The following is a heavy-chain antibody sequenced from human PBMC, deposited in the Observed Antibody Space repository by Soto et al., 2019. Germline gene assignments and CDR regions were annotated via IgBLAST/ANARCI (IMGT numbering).Heavy chain of an antibody. J-gene: IGHJ6*03. V-gene: IGHV1-69*02. CDR1: GGTFSSYT. Sequence: QVQLVQSGAEVKKPGSSEKGSCKASGGTFSSYTSSWMRQAPGQGLEWMGRIIPILGIANYAQKFQGRVTITADKSTSTAYMELSCLRSEDTAVYYCARGSCRGNMDVWGKGTTVIVSS. CDR2: IIPILGIA. D-gene: IGHD2-15*01. CDR3: ARGSCRGNMDV.